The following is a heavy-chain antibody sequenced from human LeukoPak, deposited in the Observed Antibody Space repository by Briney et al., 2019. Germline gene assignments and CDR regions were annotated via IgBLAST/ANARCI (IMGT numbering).Heavy chain of an antibody. D-gene: IGHD2-15*01. CDR2: MNPNSGNT. V-gene: IGHV1-8*01. CDR3: AILKGYCSGGSCDMGYYFDY. CDR1: GYTFTSYD. Sequence: ASVKVSCKASGYTFTSYDIDWVRLATGQGLEWTGWMNPNSGNTGYAQKFQGKVTMTRNTSISTAYMELSSLRSEDTAVYYWAILKGYCSGGSCDMGYYFDYWGQGTLVTVSS. J-gene: IGHJ4*02.